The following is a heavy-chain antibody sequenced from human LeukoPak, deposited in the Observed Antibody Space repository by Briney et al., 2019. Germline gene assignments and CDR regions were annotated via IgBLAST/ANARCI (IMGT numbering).Heavy chain of an antibody. J-gene: IGHJ5*02. D-gene: IGHD3-22*01. CDR2: IRSNSDGGTI. Sequence: PGGSLRLSCATSGFTFSNAWMNWVRQAPGKGLKWVGRIRSNSDGGTIDYAAPVKGRFTLSRDDSKTTLYLQMNSLQTEDTAVYYCAIDFYDSTWGQGTLVTVSS. CDR1: GFTFSNAW. V-gene: IGHV3-15*07. CDR3: AIDFYDST.